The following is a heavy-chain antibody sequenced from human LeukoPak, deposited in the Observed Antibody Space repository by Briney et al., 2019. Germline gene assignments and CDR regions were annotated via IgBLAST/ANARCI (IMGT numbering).Heavy chain of an antibody. Sequence: SQTLSLTRTVSGGSISSGGYYWSWIRQHPGKGLEWIGYIYYSGSTYYNPSLKSRVTISVDTSKNQFSLKLSSVTAADTAVYYCARKMWYGSGSSNLGMDVWSQGTTVTVSS. CDR1: GGSISSGGYY. CDR2: IYYSGST. CDR3: ARKMWYGSGSSNLGMDV. J-gene: IGHJ6*02. D-gene: IGHD3-10*01. V-gene: IGHV4-31*03.